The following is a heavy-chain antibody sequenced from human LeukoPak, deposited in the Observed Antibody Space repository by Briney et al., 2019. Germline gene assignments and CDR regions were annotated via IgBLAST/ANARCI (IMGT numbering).Heavy chain of an antibody. CDR1: GGSISSYY. V-gene: IGHV4-59*01. D-gene: IGHD6-19*01. CDR2: IYYSGST. CDR3: ASLKRQYSSGWYRAPGPGEYDY. J-gene: IGHJ4*02. Sequence: PSETLSLTCTVSGGSISSYYWSWIRQPPGKGLEWIGYIYYSGSTYYNPSLKSRVTISVDTSKNQFSLKLSSVTAADTAVYYCASLKRQYSSGWYRAPGPGEYDYWGQGTLVTVSS.